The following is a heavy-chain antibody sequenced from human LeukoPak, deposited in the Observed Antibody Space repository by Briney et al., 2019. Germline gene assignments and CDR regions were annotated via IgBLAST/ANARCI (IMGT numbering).Heavy chain of an antibody. D-gene: IGHD4-11*01. CDR1: GGSISSYY. CDR3: ARDSSYSSDAFDI. CDR2: IYYSGST. V-gene: IGHV4-59*01. Sequence: PSETLSLTCTVSGGSISSYYWSWIRQPPGKGLEWIGYIYYSGSTNYNPSLKRRVNISVDTYKNQFSLKLSSVTAADTAVYYCARDSSYSSDAFDIWGQGTMVTVSS. J-gene: IGHJ3*02.